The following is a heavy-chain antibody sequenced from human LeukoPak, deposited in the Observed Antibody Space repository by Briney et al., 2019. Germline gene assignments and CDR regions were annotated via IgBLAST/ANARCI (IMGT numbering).Heavy chain of an antibody. V-gene: IGHV4-4*07. D-gene: IGHD4-17*01. CDR3: ARHGQTAVTTGPGYYYYGMDV. CDR2: IYTSGST. Sequence: SETLSLTCTVSGGSISSYYWSWIRQPAGKGLEWIGRIYTSGSTNYNPSLKSRVTISVDTSKNQFSLKLSSVTAADTAVYYCARHGQTAVTTGPGYYYYGMDVWGQGTTVTVSS. CDR1: GGSISSYY. J-gene: IGHJ6*02.